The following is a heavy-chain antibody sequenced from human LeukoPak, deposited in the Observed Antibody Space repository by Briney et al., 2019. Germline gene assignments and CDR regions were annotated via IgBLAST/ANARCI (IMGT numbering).Heavy chain of an antibody. CDR2: IYYSGST. Sequence: PSETLSHTCTVSGGSISSSSYYWGWIRQPPGKGLEWIGRIYYSGSTYYNPSLKSRVTISVDTSKNQFSLKLSSVTAADTAVYYCARHLNPGRRLLWFGDYYYYYGMDVWGQGTTVTVSS. J-gene: IGHJ6*02. CDR3: ARHLNPGRRLLWFGDYYYYYGMDV. V-gene: IGHV4-39*01. CDR1: GGSISSSSYY. D-gene: IGHD3-10*01.